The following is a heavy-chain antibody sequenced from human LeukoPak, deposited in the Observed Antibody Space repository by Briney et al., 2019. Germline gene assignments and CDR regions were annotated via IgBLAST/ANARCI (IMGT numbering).Heavy chain of an antibody. CDR2: IYYSGST. V-gene: IGHV4-59*01. CDR1: GGSISSYY. Sequence: PSETLSLTCTVSGGSISSYYWSWIRQPPGKGLEWIGYIYYSGSTNYNPSLKSRVTISVDTSKNQLSLKLSSVTAADTAVYYCARVDVTTVTFFDYWGQGTLVTVSS. D-gene: IGHD4-17*01. J-gene: IGHJ4*02. CDR3: ARVDVTTVTFFDY.